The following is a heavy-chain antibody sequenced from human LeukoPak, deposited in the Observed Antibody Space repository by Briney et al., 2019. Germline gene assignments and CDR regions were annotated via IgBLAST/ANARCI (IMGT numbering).Heavy chain of an antibody. CDR1: GFTFSSYA. D-gene: IGHD2-15*01. Sequence: PGGSLRLSCAASGFTFSSYAMHWVRQAPGKGLEWVAVISYDGSNKYYADSVKGRFTISRDNSKNTLYLQMNSLRVEDTAMYYCARVCSGGSCRDYWGQGTLVTVSS. CDR2: ISYDGSNK. V-gene: IGHV3-30-3*01. CDR3: ARVCSGGSCRDY. J-gene: IGHJ4*02.